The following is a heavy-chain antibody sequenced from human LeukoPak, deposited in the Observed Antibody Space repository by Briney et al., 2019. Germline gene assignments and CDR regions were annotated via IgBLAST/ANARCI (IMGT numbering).Heavy chain of an antibody. CDR2: ISSSSSTI. J-gene: IGHJ6*04. V-gene: IGHV3-48*01. CDR1: GFTFSSYS. Sequence: GGSLRLSCAASGFTFSSYSMNWVRQAPAKGLEWVSYISSSSSTIYYADSVKGRFTISRDNAKNSLYLQMNSLRAEDTAVYYCAELGITMIGGVWGKETTVTISS. CDR3: AELGITMIGGV. D-gene: IGHD3-10*02.